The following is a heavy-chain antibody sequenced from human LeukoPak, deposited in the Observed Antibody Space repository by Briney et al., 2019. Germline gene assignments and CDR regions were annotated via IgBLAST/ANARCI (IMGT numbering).Heavy chain of an antibody. Sequence: EASVKVSCKASGYTFTSYGISWVRQAPGQGLEWMGWISAYNGNTNYAQKLQGRVTMTKDTSTSTAYMELRSLRSDDTAVYYCARDRLGYCSSTSCPGDPWGQGTLVTVSS. V-gene: IGHV1-18*01. J-gene: IGHJ5*02. CDR3: ARDRLGYCSSTSCPGDP. CDR2: ISAYNGNT. CDR1: GYTFTSYG. D-gene: IGHD2-2*01.